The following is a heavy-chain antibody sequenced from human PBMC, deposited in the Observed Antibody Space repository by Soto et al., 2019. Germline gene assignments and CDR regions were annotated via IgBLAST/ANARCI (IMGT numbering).Heavy chain of an antibody. J-gene: IGHJ6*02. CDR2: IYPADSDT. CDR1: GYSFATYW. D-gene: IGHD3-22*01. CDR3: GRQYVDTSMGGYYYTGLDV. Sequence: PRASLKISCEGFGYSFATYWIGWVRQIPGKGFEWMGIIYPADSDTRYSPSFQGQVTISADKSINTAYLQWSSLKASDTAMYYCGRQYVDTSMGGYYYTGLDVWGQGTTVTVSS. V-gene: IGHV5-51*01.